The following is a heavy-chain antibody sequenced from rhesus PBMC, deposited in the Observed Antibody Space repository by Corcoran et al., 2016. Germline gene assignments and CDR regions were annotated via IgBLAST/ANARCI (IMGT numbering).Heavy chain of an antibody. CDR3: ARRAAAFDY. D-gene: IGHD6-43*01. V-gene: IGHV4-127*01. J-gene: IGHJ4*01. CDR1: GYSISSGYD. Sequence: QVQLQESGPGVVKPSETLSLTCAVSGYSISSGYDWSWIRQPPGKGLEWIGYIYGSSGSTSYNPSLKSRVTISRDTSKNQFPLKLSSVTAADTAVYYCARRAAAFDYWGQGVLVTVSS. CDR2: IYGSSGST.